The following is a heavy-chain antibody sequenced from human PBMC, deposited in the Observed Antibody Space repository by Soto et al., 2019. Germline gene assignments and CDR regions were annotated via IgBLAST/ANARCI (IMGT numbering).Heavy chain of an antibody. CDR2: FDPEDGET. Sequence: VASVKVSCKVSGYTLTELSMHWVRQAPGKGLEWMGGFDPEDGETIYAQKFQGRVTMTEDTSTSTAYMELSNLRSEDTAMYFCARGVDAGVDVWGQGTTVTVSS. V-gene: IGHV1-24*01. CDR1: GYTLTELS. J-gene: IGHJ6*02. CDR3: ARGVDAGVDV. D-gene: IGHD1-1*01.